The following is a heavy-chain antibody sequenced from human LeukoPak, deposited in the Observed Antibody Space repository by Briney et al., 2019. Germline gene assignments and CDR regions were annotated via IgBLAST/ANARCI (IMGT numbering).Heavy chain of an antibody. CDR1: GFTFSSHW. CDR3: ARDYCGGDCVPVVESASHDAFDI. V-gene: IGHV3-74*01. D-gene: IGHD2-21*02. CDR2: IKSDGSMT. J-gene: IGHJ3*02. Sequence: QSGGSLRLSCAASGFTFSSHWMHWVRQAPGKGLVWVSRIKSDGSMTNYADSVKGRFTISRDNAKNSLYLQMNSLRAEDTAVYYCARDYCGGDCVPVVESASHDAFDIWGQGTMVTVSS.